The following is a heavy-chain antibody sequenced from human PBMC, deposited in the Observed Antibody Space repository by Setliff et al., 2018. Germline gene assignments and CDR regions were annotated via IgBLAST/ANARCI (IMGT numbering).Heavy chain of an antibody. CDR2: ISSSSSTI. J-gene: IGHJ6*04. V-gene: IGHV3-48*01. Sequence: GSLRLSCAASGFTFSGYGIHWVRQAPGKGLEWVSDISSSSSTIYYADSVKGRFTISRDNAQNSLYLQMNSLRAEDTAVYYCARSYNFWSGPALDVWGKGTTVTVSS. CDR1: GFTFSGYG. D-gene: IGHD3-3*01. CDR3: ARSYNFWSGPALDV.